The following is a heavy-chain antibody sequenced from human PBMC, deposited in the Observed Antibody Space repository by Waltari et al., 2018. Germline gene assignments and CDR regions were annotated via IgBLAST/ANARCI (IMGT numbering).Heavy chain of an antibody. J-gene: IGHJ4*02. CDR2: FVPEDRNT. CDR3: ATSVGATLDFDY. V-gene: IGHV1-24*01. Sequence: QVQLVQSGAEVKKPGASVKVYCKVSGYTLTELSMHWVRKAPGKGLEWMGGFVPEDRNTFYPKKFQGSVTMTEDTSTDPAYMELTSLSSEDTAVYYCATSVGATLDFDYWGQGTLVTVSS. CDR1: GYTLTELS. D-gene: IGHD1-26*01.